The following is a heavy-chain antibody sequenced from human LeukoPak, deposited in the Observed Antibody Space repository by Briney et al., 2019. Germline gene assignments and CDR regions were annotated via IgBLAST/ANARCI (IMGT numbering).Heavy chain of an antibody. Sequence: GRSLRLSCAASGFTFSSYAMHWVRQAPGKGLEWVAVIWYDGSNKYYADSVKGRFTISRDNSKNTLYLQMNSLRAEDTAVYYCARGQHYMDVWGQGTTVTVSS. CDR2: IWYDGSNK. J-gene: IGHJ6*02. V-gene: IGHV3-33*08. CDR3: ARGQHYMDV. CDR1: GFTFSSYA.